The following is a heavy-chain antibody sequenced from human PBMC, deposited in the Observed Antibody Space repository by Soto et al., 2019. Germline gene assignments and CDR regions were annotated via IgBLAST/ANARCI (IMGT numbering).Heavy chain of an antibody. CDR3: ARGRIAAGGIVY. V-gene: IGHV4-59*01. CDR2: IYYSGST. D-gene: IGHD6-13*01. J-gene: IGHJ4*02. CDR1: GGSISSYY. Sequence: QVQLQESGPGLVKPSETLSLTCTVSGGSISSYYWSWIRQPPGKGLEWIGYIYYSGSTNYNPSLKSRVTISVDTSKNQFSLKLSSVTAADTAVYYCARGRIAAGGIVYWGQGTLVTVSS.